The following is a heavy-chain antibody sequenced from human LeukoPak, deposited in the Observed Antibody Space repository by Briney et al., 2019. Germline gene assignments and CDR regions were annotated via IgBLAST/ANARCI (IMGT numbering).Heavy chain of an antibody. CDR1: GFTFSTYE. Sequence: GGSLRLSCAASGFTFSTYEMNWVRQAPGKGLEWFSYISSSGDIFYYADSVKGRFTISRDNAKNSVFLQMNSLTDEDTGVYFCARDVFLTYCSGDCSPGHDYWGQGTLVTVSS. D-gene: IGHD2-21*02. J-gene: IGHJ4*02. CDR2: ISSSGDIF. CDR3: ARDVFLTYCSGDCSPGHDY. V-gene: IGHV3-48*03.